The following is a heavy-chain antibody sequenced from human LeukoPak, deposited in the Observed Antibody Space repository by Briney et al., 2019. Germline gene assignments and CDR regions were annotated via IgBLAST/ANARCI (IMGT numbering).Heavy chain of an antibody. Sequence: GGSLRLSCAASGFTFSSYSMNWVRQAPGKGLEWVSSISSSSSYIYYADSVKGRFTISRDNAKNSLYLQMNSLRAEDTAVYYCAREGGNVAGTFPFDYWGQGTLVTVSS. D-gene: IGHD6-13*01. CDR1: GFTFSSYS. J-gene: IGHJ4*02. V-gene: IGHV3-21*04. CDR2: ISSSSSYI. CDR3: AREGGNVAGTFPFDY.